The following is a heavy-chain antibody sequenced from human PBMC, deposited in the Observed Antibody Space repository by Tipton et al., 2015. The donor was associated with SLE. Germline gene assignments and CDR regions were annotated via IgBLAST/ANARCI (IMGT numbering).Heavy chain of an antibody. CDR3: ATGLGQGRYYYCMDD. CDR1: GFTFSNAW. Sequence: SLRLSCAASGFTFSNAWMSWVRQAPGKGLEWVGFIKSKTDTGSTDYAAPVKGRFTISRDDSKTTLYLQMNSLQADDTAAYYCATGLGQGRYYYCMDDWGKGATVTVSS. CDR2: IKSKTDTGST. J-gene: IGHJ6*03. D-gene: IGHD3-16*01. V-gene: IGHV3-15*01.